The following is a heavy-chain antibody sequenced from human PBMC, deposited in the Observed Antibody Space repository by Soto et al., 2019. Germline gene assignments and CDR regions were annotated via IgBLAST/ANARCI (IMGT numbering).Heavy chain of an antibody. Sequence: SETLSLTCSVSTASITLYYWNWIRQIPGKRVEWIGYVYHSGASLYNPSLKSRASMSVDTSKNQFSLNLRAVSAADTAVYYCAKWSETLYSFDDWGQGIPVT. J-gene: IGHJ4*02. D-gene: IGHD3-16*01. CDR3: AKWSETLYSFDD. V-gene: IGHV4-59*01. CDR2: VYHSGAS. CDR1: TASITLYY.